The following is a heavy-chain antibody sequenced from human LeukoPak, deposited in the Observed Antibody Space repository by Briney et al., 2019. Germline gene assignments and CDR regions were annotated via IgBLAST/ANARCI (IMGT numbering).Heavy chain of an antibody. CDR3: TRDTARLIDPNYMDV. CDR1: GSTFGDYA. CDR2: IRSKAYGGTT. Sequence: PGGSLRLSCTASGSTFGDYAMSWFRQAPGKGLEGVGFIRSKAYGGTTEYAASVKGRFTISRDDSKSIAYLQMNGLKTEDTAVYYCTRDTARLIDPNYMDVWGKGTTVTVSS. V-gene: IGHV3-49*03. J-gene: IGHJ6*03. D-gene: IGHD5-18*01.